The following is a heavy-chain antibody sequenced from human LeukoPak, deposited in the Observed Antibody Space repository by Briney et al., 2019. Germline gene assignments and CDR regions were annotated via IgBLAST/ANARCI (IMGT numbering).Heavy chain of an antibody. CDR1: GSTFSSYE. J-gene: IGHJ4*02. CDR3: ARGMFYYGSGSDTRDY. D-gene: IGHD3-10*01. V-gene: IGHV3-48*03. CDR2: ISSSGSTI. Sequence: GGSLRLACAASGSTFSSYEMNWVRQAPGKGLEWVSYISSSGSTIYYADSVKGRFTISRDNAKNSLYLQMNSLRAEDTAVYYCARGMFYYGSGSDTRDYWGQGTLVTVSS.